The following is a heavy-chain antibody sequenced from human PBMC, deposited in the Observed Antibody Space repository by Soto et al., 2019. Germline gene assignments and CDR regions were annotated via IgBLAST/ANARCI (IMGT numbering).Heavy chain of an antibody. CDR2: SNHSGST. CDR3: ARELKTVTTLFFDY. CDR1: GGSFSGYY. D-gene: IGHD4-4*01. Sequence: SETMSLTCAVYGGSFSGYYWSWIRQPPGKGLEWIGESNHSGSTNYNPSLKSRVTISVDTSKTQFSLKLSSLTAADTAVYYCARELKTVTTLFFDYGGQGTLVTVSS. J-gene: IGHJ4*02. V-gene: IGHV4-34*01.